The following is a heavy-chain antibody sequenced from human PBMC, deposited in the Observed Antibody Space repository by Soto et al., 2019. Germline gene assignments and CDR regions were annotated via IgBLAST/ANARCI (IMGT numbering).Heavy chain of an antibody. CDR3: ARHKTTAYAQAFDI. CDR2: IYNSGST. Sequence: PSETLSLTCTVSGGSVSSGSYYWGWIRQPPGKGLEWIGSIYNSGSTYYNPSLKSRVTISVDTSKNQFSLKLSSVTAADTAVYYCARHKTTAYAQAFDIWGQGTMVTVSS. V-gene: IGHV4-39*01. J-gene: IGHJ3*02. D-gene: IGHD2-8*01. CDR1: GGSVSSGSYY.